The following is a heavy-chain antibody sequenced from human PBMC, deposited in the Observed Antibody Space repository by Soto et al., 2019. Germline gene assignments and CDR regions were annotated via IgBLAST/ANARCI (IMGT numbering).Heavy chain of an antibody. J-gene: IGHJ3*02. V-gene: IGHV1-69*01. D-gene: IGHD3-22*01. CDR1: GGTFSSYA. Sequence: QVQLVQSGAEVKKPGSSVKVSCKASGGTFSSYAISWVRQAPGQGLEWMGGIIPIFGTANYSQEFQGRVTITADESTSTAYMELSSVRSEDTAVYYCAGRGRVVTAPSTFDIWGQGTMVTVSS. CDR2: IIPIFGTA. CDR3: AGRGRVVTAPSTFDI.